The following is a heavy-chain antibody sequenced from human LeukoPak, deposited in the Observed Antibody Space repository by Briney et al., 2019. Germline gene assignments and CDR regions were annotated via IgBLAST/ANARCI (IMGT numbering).Heavy chain of an antibody. V-gene: IGHV3-30*04. Sequence: SGGSLRLSCAASGFTFSSYAMHWVRQAPGKGLEWVAVISYDGSNKYYADSVKGRFTISRDNSKNTLYLQMNSLRAEDTAVYYCARDRGAATFFYYYYMDVWGKGTTVTVSS. D-gene: IGHD3-10*01. CDR3: ARDRGAATFFYYYYMDV. J-gene: IGHJ6*03. CDR1: GFTFSSYA. CDR2: ISYDGSNK.